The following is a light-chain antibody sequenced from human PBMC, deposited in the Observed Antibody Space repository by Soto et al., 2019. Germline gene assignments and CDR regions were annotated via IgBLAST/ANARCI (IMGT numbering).Light chain of an antibody. CDR2: DVS. Sequence: QSALTQPASVSGSPGQSITISCTGTSSDIGGYKFVSWYQQHPGKAPKLMIYDVSYRPSGVSNRFSASKSGNTASLTISGLQAEDEADYYCSSKRSGGTLVFGGGTKLTVL. CDR1: SSDIGGYKF. V-gene: IGLV2-14*01. CDR3: SSKRSGGTLV. J-gene: IGLJ2*01.